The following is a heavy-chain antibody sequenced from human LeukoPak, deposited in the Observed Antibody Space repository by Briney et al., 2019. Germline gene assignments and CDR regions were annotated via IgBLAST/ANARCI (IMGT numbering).Heavy chain of an antibody. V-gene: IGHV4-34*01. CDR3: AREKMRRYSYGYAH. J-gene: IGHJ4*02. CDR1: GGSFSGYY. D-gene: IGHD5-18*01. Sequence: PSETLSLTCAVYGGSFSGYYWSWIRQPPGKGLEWIGEINHSGSTNYNSSLKSRVTISVDTSKNQFSLKVCSVTAADTAVYYCAREKMRRYSYGYAHWGQGTLVTVSS. CDR2: INHSGST.